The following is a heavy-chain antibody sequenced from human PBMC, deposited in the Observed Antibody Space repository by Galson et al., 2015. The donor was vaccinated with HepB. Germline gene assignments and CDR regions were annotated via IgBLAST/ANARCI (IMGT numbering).Heavy chain of an antibody. CDR2: ISSSSSTI. V-gene: IGHV3-48*02. CDR1: GFTFSSYS. CDR3: ASLHDSSGYYGPGDFDY. Sequence: SLRLSCAASGFTFSSYSMNWVRQAPGKGLEWVSYISSSSSTIYYADSVKGRFTISRDNAKNSLHLQMNSLRDEDTAVYYCASLHDSSGYYGPGDFDYWGQGTLVTVSS. D-gene: IGHD3-22*01. J-gene: IGHJ4*02.